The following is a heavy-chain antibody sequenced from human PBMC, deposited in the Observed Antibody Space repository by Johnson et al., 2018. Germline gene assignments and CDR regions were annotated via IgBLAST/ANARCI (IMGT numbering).Heavy chain of an antibody. CDR2: ISYDGSNK. J-gene: IGHJ6*03. CDR1: GFTFRNYG. V-gene: IGHV3-30*03. Sequence: QVQLVESGGGVVQPGRSLRLSCAASGFTFRNYGMYWVRQAPGKGLEWVAVISYDGSNKYYADSVKGRFTISRDNSKNTLYLQMNSRGAEDTAVYYCARDGYDFWSGHTPPYYYYYMDVWGKGTTVTVSS. D-gene: IGHD3-3*01. CDR3: ARDGYDFWSGHTPPYYYYYMDV.